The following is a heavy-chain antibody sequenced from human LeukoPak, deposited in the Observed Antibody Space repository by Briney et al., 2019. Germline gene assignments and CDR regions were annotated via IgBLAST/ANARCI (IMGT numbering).Heavy chain of an antibody. CDR2: IYPGDSDT. V-gene: IGHV5-51*01. J-gene: IGHJ4*02. D-gene: IGHD4-17*01. Sequence: GESLKISCRGSGYSFNNFWIGWVRQMPGKGLEWMGIIYPGDSDTRYSPSFQGQVAISADKSISTAYLQWSGLKASDSAMYYCARLRTYGDYALNYWGQGTLVTVSS. CDR3: ARLRTYGDYALNY. CDR1: GYSFNNFW.